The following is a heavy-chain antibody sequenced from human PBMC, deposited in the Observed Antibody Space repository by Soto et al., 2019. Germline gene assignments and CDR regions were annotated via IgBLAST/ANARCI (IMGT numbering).Heavy chain of an antibody. CDR3: AKSPTRAYYYMDV. Sequence: VGSLRLSCAASGFTFSSYGMHWVRQAPGKGLEWVAVIWYDGSNKYYADSVKGRFTISRDNSKNTLYLQMNSLRAEDTAVYYCAKSPTRAYYYMDVWGKGTTVTVSS. CDR2: IWYDGSNK. CDR1: GFTFSSYG. J-gene: IGHJ6*03. V-gene: IGHV3-33*06. D-gene: IGHD1-1*01.